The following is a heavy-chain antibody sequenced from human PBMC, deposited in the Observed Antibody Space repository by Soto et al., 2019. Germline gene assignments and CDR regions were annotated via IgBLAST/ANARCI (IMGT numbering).Heavy chain of an antibody. CDR2: IYYSGST. Sequence: PSETLSLTCAVSGGPISSGDYSWSWIRQPPGKGLEWIGFIYYSGSTYYNPSLKSRVTISVDTSKNQFSLKLSSVTAADTAVYYCASQSWIQLWLLIWGQGTLVTVSS. CDR3: ASQSWIQLWLLI. D-gene: IGHD5-18*01. CDR1: GGPISSGDYS. V-gene: IGHV4-30-2*03. J-gene: IGHJ4*02.